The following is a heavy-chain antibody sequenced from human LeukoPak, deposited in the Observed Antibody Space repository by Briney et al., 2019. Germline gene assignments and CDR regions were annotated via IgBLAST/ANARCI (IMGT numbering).Heavy chain of an antibody. Sequence: GGSLRLSCAASGFTFSSYGMHWVRQAPGKGLEWVSAISGSGGSTYYAGSVKGRFTISRDNSKNTLYLQMNSLRAEDTAVYYCARQVAVAGSFDYWGQGTLVTVSS. CDR1: GFTFSSYG. CDR3: ARQVAVAGSFDY. D-gene: IGHD6-19*01. V-gene: IGHV3-23*01. CDR2: ISGSGGST. J-gene: IGHJ4*02.